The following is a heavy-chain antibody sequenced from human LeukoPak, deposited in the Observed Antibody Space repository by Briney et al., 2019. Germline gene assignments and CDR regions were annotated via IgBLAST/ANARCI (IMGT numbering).Heavy chain of an antibody. Sequence: GESLKISCKGSGYSFTSYWIGWVRQQPGKGLEWMGIIYPGDPDTRYRPSFQGQVTISADKSISTAYMQWSSLKASDTAMYYCARRDYGSGSYPFFDNWGQGTLVTVSS. CDR1: GYSFTSYW. V-gene: IGHV5-51*01. D-gene: IGHD3-10*01. J-gene: IGHJ4*02. CDR3: ARRDYGSGSYPFFDN. CDR2: IYPGDPDT.